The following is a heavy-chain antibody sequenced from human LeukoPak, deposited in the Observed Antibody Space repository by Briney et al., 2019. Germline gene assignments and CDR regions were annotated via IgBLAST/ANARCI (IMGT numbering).Heavy chain of an antibody. J-gene: IGHJ3*02. CDR3: ASLATSPVVPAAMERSDAFDI. Sequence: ASVKVSCKASGYTFTSYYMHWVRQAPGQGLEWMGIINPSGGSTSYAQKFQGRVTMTRDTSTSTVYMELSSLRSEDTAVYYCASLATSPVVPAAMERSDAFDIRGQGTMVTVSS. D-gene: IGHD2-2*01. CDR1: GYTFTSYY. CDR2: INPSGGST. V-gene: IGHV1-46*03.